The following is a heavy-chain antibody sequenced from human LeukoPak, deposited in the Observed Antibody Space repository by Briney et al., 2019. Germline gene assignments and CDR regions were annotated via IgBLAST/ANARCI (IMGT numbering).Heavy chain of an antibody. CDR1: GGSISSYY. CDR3: ARGGSYYDFWSGYYDYYYYMDV. Sequence: SSETLSLTCSISGGSISSYYWSWIRQPPGKRLEWIGYIYYSGSTNYNPSLKSRVTISVDTSKNQFSLRLTSVTAADTAVYYCARGGSYYDFWSGYYDYYYYMDVRGKGTTVTVSS. CDR2: IYYSGST. D-gene: IGHD3-3*01. V-gene: IGHV4-59*01. J-gene: IGHJ6*03.